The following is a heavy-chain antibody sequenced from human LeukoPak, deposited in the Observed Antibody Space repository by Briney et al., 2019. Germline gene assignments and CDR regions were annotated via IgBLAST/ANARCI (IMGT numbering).Heavy chain of an antibody. CDR3: ARVGCSSTSCRTRPYYFDY. CDR1: AGSISSGDYY. D-gene: IGHD2-2*01. J-gene: IGHJ4*02. CDR2: IYYSGST. Sequence: PSETLSLTCTVSAGSISSGDYYWSWIRQPPGEGLEWIGYIYYSGSTYYNPSLKSRVTISVDTSKNQFSLKLSSVTAADTAVYYCARVGCSSTSCRTRPYYFDYWGQGTLVTVSS. V-gene: IGHV4-30-4*01.